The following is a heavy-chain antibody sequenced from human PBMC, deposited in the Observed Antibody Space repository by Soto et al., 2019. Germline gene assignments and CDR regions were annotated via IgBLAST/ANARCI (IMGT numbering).Heavy chain of an antibody. CDR1: GGSISSSNW. V-gene: IGHV4-4*02. D-gene: IGHD2-2*02. CDR3: ARLHCSSSHCYNGGFDP. J-gene: IGHJ5*02. Sequence: QVQLQESGPGLVKPSGTLSLTCAVSGGSISSSNWWSWVRQPPGKGLEWIGEIDQGGSTNYRPSLKSRVTMSVDKSRNQVSLRLTSVTAADTAIYYCARLHCSSSHCYNGGFDPWGQGTLVIVSS. CDR2: IDQGGST.